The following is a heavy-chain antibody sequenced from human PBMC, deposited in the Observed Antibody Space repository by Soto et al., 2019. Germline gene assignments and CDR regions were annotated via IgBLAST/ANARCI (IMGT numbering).Heavy chain of an antibody. CDR2: IYYSGST. J-gene: IGHJ4*01. CDR1: GGSISRYA. CDR3: ARRVVETRGGWGY. D-gene: IGHD3-22*01. V-gene: IGHV4-59*01. Sequence: PSEPLSLACTVSGGSISRYAWGWIRQPPGKGLECIGCIYYSGSTDYNPSLRGRVTISVDTSNNQFSLRLSSVSAADTAVYYCARRVVETRGGWGYWGYGTQVTVSS.